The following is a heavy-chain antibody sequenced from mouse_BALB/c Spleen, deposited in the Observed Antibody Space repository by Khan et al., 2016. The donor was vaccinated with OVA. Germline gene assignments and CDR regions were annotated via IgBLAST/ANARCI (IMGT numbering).Heavy chain of an antibody. CDR2: IWGDGSI. V-gene: IGHV2-3*01. J-gene: IGHJ2*01. CDR3: AKLRVFYFDY. CDR1: GFSLTSNG. Sequence: QIQLVQSGPGLVAPSQSLSITCTVSGFSLTSNGVSWVRQPPGKGLEWLGVIWGDGSINYHSVLKSRLSISKDNSKSQVFLKLNSLQTDDTATYYCAKLRVFYFDYGGQGTTLTVSS.